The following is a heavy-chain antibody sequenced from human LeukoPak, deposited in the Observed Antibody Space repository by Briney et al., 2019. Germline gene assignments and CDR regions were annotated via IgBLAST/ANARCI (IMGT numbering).Heavy chain of an antibody. CDR2: VSSSGGGT. V-gene: IGHV3-23*01. Sequence: GGSLRLSCGASGFMFSSYAMSWVRQAPGKGLEWVSAVSSSGGGTYYADSVRGRFTISRDNYRNTPDLQMNSLRAEDTAVYYCAKGSYVAIPFDSWGQGTLVTVSS. CDR3: AKGSYVAIPFDS. J-gene: IGHJ4*02. D-gene: IGHD5-12*01. CDR1: GFMFSSYA.